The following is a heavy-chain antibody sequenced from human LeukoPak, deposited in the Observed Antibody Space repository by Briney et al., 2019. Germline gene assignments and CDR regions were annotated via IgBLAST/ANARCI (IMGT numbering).Heavy chain of an antibody. CDR2: IYTSGST. Sequence: SETLSLTCTVSGGSISSYYWSWIRQPAGKGLEWIGRIYTSGSTNYNPSLKSRVTMSVDTSKNQFSLKLSSVTAADTAVYYCARVNPEYSGYDQGGWFDPWGQGTLVTVSS. D-gene: IGHD5-12*01. CDR1: GGSISSYY. CDR3: ARVNPEYSGYDQGGWFDP. J-gene: IGHJ5*02. V-gene: IGHV4-4*07.